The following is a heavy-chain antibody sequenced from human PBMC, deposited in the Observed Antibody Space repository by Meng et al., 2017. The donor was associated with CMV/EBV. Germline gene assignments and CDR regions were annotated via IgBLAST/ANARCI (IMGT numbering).Heavy chain of an antibody. Sequence: GESLKISCAASGFTFSSYGMHWVRQAPGKGLEWVAFIRYDGSNTYYADSVKGRFTISRDNSKNTLYLQMNSLRAEDTAVYYCAKDRGYYDSSGYNPMGDYYGMDVWGQGTTVTVSS. CDR3: AKDRGYYDSSGYNPMGDYYGMDV. CDR2: IRYDGSNT. CDR1: GFTFSSYG. D-gene: IGHD3-22*01. J-gene: IGHJ6*02. V-gene: IGHV3-30*02.